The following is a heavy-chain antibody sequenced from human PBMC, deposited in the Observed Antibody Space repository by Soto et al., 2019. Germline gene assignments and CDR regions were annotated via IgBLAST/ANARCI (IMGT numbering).Heavy chain of an antibody. Sequence: PSETLSLTCTASGSSISSGTYYWSWIPQVPGKGMEWIGYIYYSGSTYYNPSLKSRVTIAVDKSKNQLSLKLSYVTAADTAVYYCARDNILGILYGGMDVWGQGTTVT. D-gene: IGHD3-3*01. V-gene: IGHV4-30-4*01. CDR3: ARDNILGILYGGMDV. CDR1: GSSISSGTYY. CDR2: IYYSGST. J-gene: IGHJ6*02.